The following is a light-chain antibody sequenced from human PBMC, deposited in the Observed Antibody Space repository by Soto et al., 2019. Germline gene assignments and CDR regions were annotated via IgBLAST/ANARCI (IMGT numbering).Light chain of an antibody. J-gene: IGLJ1*01. V-gene: IGLV2-14*01. Sequence: VLTQPASVSGSPGQSITISCTGTRRDVGGYNYVSWYQQYPGKSPKLLIYEVTHRPSGVSNRFPGSKSGNTASLTISGLQAEDEADYYCSSYTISNTLPFVFGTGTKVTVL. CDR1: RRDVGGYNY. CDR3: SSYTISNTLPFV. CDR2: EVT.